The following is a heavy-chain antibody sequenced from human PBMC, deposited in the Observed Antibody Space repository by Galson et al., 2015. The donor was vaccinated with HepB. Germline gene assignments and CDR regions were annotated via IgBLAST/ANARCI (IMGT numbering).Heavy chain of an antibody. Sequence: SVKVSCKASGYTFTGYYMHWVRQAPGQGLEWMGRINPNSGGTNYAQKFQGRVTMTRDTSISTAYMELSRLRSDDTVVYYCARAIYDSSGYAHLGHWGQGTLVTVSS. CDR2: INPNSGGT. CDR1: GYTFTGYY. V-gene: IGHV1-2*05. J-gene: IGHJ1*01. D-gene: IGHD3-22*01. CDR3: ARAIYDSSGYAHLGH.